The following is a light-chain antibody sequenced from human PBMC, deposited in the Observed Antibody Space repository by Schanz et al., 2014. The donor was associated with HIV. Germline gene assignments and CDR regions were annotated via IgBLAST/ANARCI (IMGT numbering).Light chain of an antibody. CDR2: RIS. CDR3: QQYGSSPST. J-gene: IGKJ4*01. CDR1: QSISTH. Sequence: EIVLTQSPGTLSLSPGEVGTLSCRASQSISTHLAWYQQKPGQAPSLLIYRISTRATGVPARFSGSGSGTDFTLTISRLEPEDFAVYYCQQYGSSPSTFGGGTKVEIK. V-gene: IGKV3-20*01.